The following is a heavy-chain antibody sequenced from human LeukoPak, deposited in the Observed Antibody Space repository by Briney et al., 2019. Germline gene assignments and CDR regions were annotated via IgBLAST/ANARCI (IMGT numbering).Heavy chain of an antibody. CDR3: AREVGYCSSTSCYSPFDP. V-gene: IGHV4-61*02. D-gene: IGHD2-2*01. Sequence: PSETLSLTCTVSGGSISSGSYYWSWIRQPAGKGLEWIGRSYTSGSTNYNPSLKSRVTISVDTSKNQFSLKLSSVTAADTAVYYCAREVGYCSSTSCYSPFDPWGQGTLVTVSS. J-gene: IGHJ5*02. CDR1: GGSISSGSYY. CDR2: SYTSGST.